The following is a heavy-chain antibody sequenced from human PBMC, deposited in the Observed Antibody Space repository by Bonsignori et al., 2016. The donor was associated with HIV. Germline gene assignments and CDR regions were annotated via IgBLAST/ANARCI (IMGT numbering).Heavy chain of an antibody. CDR2: INSDGSTT. D-gene: IGHD5-12*01. Sequence: EVQLVESGGRLSSAWGVPETLMCSLWIELSVPPGLRLGPPRLQGRGWVWVSHINSDGSTTTYVDSVKGRFTISRDNAKNTVYLQMTSLRADDTAVYYCVRDWAFSGYDWGQGTLVSVSS. V-gene: IGHV3-74*01. CDR3: VRDWAFSGYD. CDR1: IELSVPPG. J-gene: IGHJ4*02.